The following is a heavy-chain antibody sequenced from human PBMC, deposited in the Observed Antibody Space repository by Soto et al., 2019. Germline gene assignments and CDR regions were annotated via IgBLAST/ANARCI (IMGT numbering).Heavy chain of an antibody. Sequence: PSETLSLTCAVSGYSISSGYYWGWIRQPPGKGLEWIGSIYHSGSTYYNPSLKSRVTISVDTSKNQFSLKLSSVTAADTAAYYCARGYYDFWSGYYFNWFDPWGQGTLVTVSS. J-gene: IGHJ5*02. CDR2: IYHSGST. D-gene: IGHD3-3*01. V-gene: IGHV4-38-2*01. CDR3: ARGYYDFWSGYYFNWFDP. CDR1: GYSISSGYY.